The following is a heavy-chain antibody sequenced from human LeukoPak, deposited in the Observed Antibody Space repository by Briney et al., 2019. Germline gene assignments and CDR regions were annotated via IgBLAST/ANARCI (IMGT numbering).Heavy chain of an antibody. D-gene: IGHD3-10*01. CDR3: AKDLINWAPFTEGKYYYGSGSHYYGMEV. CDR1: GVTFSSYG. J-gene: IGHJ6*02. V-gene: IGHV3-30*18. Sequence: GGSLRLSCAASGVTFSSYGMHWVRQAPGKGLEWVAVISYDGSNKYYADSVKGRFTISRDNSKNTLYLQMNSLRAEDTAVCYCAKDLINWAPFTEGKYYYGSGSHYYGMEVWGQGTTVTVSS. CDR2: ISYDGSNK.